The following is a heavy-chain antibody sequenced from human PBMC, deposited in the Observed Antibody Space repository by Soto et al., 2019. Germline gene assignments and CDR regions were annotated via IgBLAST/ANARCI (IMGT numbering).Heavy chain of an antibody. Sequence: ASVKVSCKASGYTFTSYGISWVRQGPGQGLEWMGWISPYSGNTNYAQKLQGRVTMTRDTSTSTAYMELSRLRSDDTAVYYCARERVSGLVDYYYYGMDVWGQGTTITVSS. J-gene: IGHJ6*02. V-gene: IGHV1-18*01. D-gene: IGHD6-6*01. CDR1: GYTFTSYG. CDR3: ARERVSGLVDYYYYGMDV. CDR2: ISPYSGNT.